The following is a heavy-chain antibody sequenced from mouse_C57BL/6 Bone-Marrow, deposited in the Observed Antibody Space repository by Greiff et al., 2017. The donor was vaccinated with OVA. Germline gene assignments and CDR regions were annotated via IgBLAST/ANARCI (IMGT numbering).Heavy chain of an antibody. D-gene: IGHD1-1*01. V-gene: IGHV1-15*01. CDR2: IDPETGGT. CDR1: GYTFTDYE. J-gene: IGHJ3*01. CDR3: AYYYGTAWFAY. Sequence: VQVVESGAELVRPGASVTLSCKASGYTFTDYEMHWVKQTPVHGLEWIGAIDPETGGTAYNQKFKGKAILTADKSSSTAYMELRSLTSEDSAVYYCAYYYGTAWFAYWGQGTLVTVSA.